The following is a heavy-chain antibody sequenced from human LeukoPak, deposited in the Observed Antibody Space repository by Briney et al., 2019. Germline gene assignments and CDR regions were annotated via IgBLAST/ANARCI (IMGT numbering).Heavy chain of an antibody. V-gene: IGHV3-30*04. CDR1: GSTFSSYA. J-gene: IGHJ6*04. Sequence: GGSLRLSCAASGSTFSSYAMHWVRQAPGKGLEWVAVISYDGSNKNYAASDKGRFTISRDNSNPPLYLRITSLGAEDMTVYYCATQQQQLAYYYFGIDVWGKGTTVTVSS. CDR2: ISYDGSNK. D-gene: IGHD6-13*01. CDR3: ATQQQQLAYYYFGIDV.